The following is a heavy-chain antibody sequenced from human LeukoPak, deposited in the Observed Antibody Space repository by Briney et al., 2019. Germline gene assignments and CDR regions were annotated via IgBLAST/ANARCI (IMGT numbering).Heavy chain of an antibody. J-gene: IGHJ6*02. Sequence: GRSLRLSCAASGFTFNTYAMHWVRQAPGRGLEWLALMSYDGSNTYYADSVRGRFTISRDNSKSALYLQMTNLRAEDTAVYYCAKDLEPSLKSYYYYHHCLDVWGQGTTVTVSS. D-gene: IGHD1-1*01. CDR1: GFTFNTYA. CDR3: AKDLEPSLKSYYYYHHCLDV. V-gene: IGHV3-30*18. CDR2: MSYDGSNT.